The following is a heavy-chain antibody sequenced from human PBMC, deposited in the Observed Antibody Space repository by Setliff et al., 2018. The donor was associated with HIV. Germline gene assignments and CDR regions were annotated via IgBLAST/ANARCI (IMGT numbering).Heavy chain of an antibody. J-gene: IGHJ4*02. CDR2: ISSSGDKT. D-gene: IGHD2-2*01. CDR1: GFTFSDPA. V-gene: IGHV3-23*01. CDR3: AKDWRRPFVVLP. Sequence: PGESLKISCAASGFTFSDPAMSWVRQAPGKGLEWVSAISSSGDKTYYADSVKGRFAISRDNAKNMLYLQMSSLRAEDTALYYCAKDWRRPFVVLPWGQGIQVTVSS.